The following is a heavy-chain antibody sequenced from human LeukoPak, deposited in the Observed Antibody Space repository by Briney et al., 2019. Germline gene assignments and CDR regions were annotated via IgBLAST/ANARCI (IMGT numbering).Heavy chain of an antibody. CDR2: ISYDGSNK. V-gene: IGHV3-30-3*01. J-gene: IGHJ4*02. D-gene: IGHD3-10*01. CDR1: GFTFSSYA. CDR3: ASSKVGGLSPLDY. Sequence: GGSLRLSCAASGFTFSSYAMHWVRQAPGKGLEWVAVISYDGSNKYYADSVKGRFTISRDNAKNSLYLQMNSLRAEDTAVYYCASSKVGGLSPLDYWGQGTLVTVSS.